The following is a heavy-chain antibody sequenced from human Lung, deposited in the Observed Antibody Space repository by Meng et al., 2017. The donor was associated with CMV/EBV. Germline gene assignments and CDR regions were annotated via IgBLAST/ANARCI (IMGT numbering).Heavy chain of an antibody. CDR3: ARVEVGITSGDY. V-gene: IGHV1-18*01. D-gene: IGHD1-26*01. CDR1: GYTFTNYG. J-gene: IGHJ4*02. CDR2: ISAYNGNT. Sequence: QEQLGQSGGEVTNPGASVKVSCKASGYTFTNYGITWVRQAPGQGLEWMGWISAYNGNTNYAQTLQGRLTMTTDTSTSKAYMELRSLRSDDTAVYYCARVEVGITSGDYWGQGTLVTVSS.